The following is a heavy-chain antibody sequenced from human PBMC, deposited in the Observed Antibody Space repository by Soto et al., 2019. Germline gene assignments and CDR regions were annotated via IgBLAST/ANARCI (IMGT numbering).Heavy chain of an antibody. CDR2: IYYSGST. CDR1: GGSISSSSYY. D-gene: IGHD5-12*01. Sequence: SETLSLTCTVSGGSISSSSYYWGWIRQPPGKGLEWIGSIYYSGSTYYNPSLKSRVTISVDTSKNQFSLKLSSVTAADTAVYYCARHGVFRWLRFTTHFDYWGQGTLVTVSS. V-gene: IGHV4-39*01. J-gene: IGHJ4*02. CDR3: ARHGVFRWLRFTTHFDY.